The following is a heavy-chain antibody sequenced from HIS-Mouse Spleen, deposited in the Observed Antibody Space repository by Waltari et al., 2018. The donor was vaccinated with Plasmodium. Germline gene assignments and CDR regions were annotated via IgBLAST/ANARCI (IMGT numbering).Heavy chain of an antibody. V-gene: IGHV4-34*01. CDR2: IKHSGST. D-gene: IGHD3-3*01. CDR1: GGAVSGYY. Sequence: QVQLQQWGAGLLKPSETLSLTCAGYGGAVSGYYWCWIRQPPGKGLEWIGEIKHSGSTNYNPSLKSRVTISVDTSKNQSSLKLSSVTAGDTAVYSCARVTSSGVYWYFDLWGRGTLVTVSS. CDR3: ARVTSSGVYWYFDL. J-gene: IGHJ2*01.